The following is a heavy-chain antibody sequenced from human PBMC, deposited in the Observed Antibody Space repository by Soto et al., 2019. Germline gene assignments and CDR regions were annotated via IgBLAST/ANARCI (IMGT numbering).Heavy chain of an antibody. CDR1: GYTFTRFG. V-gene: IGHV1-18*01. CDR3: AVSYCLIDVRLTPGVFDTDV. J-gene: IGHJ6*03. Sequence: QVQLVQSGTEVKKPGASVKVSCKASGYTFTRFGINWVRQAPGQGLEWMGWITPYNGNTNYAHKFQDRVTITTDTSTSPAYMELSSLRSDDTAVYYCAVSYCLIDVRLTPGVFDTDVWGKGTPVAVSS. D-gene: IGHD5-18*01. CDR2: ITPYNGNT.